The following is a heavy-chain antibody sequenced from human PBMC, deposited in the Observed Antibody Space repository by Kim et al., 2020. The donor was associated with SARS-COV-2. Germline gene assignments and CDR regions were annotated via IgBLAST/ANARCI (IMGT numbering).Heavy chain of an antibody. Sequence: ASVKVSCKASGYTFTSYGISWVRQAPGQGLEWMGWISAYNGITNFAEKFNGRVTLTTDSSASTAYMDLTSLTSDDTAVYYCATWSYSSGSFRKFGDYWGQGTLIIVSS. D-gene: IGHD6-19*01. J-gene: IGHJ4*02. CDR3: ATWSYSSGSFRKFGDY. V-gene: IGHV1-18*01. CDR1: GYTFTSYG. CDR2: ISAYNGIT.